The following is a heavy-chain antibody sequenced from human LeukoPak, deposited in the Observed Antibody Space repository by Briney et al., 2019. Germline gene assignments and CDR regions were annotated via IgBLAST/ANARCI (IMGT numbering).Heavy chain of an antibody. CDR2: IYYSGST. CDR1: GGSISTYY. CDR3: ARGASSSWLYYYYGMDV. D-gene: IGHD6-13*01. V-gene: IGHV4-59*01. Sequence: SETLSLTCTVSGGSISTYYWSWIRQPPGKGLEWIGYIYYSGSTNYNPSLKSRVTISVDTSKNQFSLKLSSVTAADTAVYYCARGASSSWLYYYYGMDVWGQGTTVTVSS. J-gene: IGHJ6*02.